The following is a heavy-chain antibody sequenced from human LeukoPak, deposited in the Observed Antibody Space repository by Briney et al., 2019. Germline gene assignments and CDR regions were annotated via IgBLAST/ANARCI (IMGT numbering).Heavy chain of an antibody. CDR1: GVRFGGYS. J-gene: IGHJ6*03. Sequence: PGGSLRLSCTASGVRFGGYSIHWVRQAPGKGLEWLSYISVSGTKHADSVMGRVAVSRDDAKNSLYLQMNGLRAEDTAVYYCARIRGLTLPISYMDVWGKGTTVTVSS. CDR3: ARIRGLTLPISYMDV. D-gene: IGHD2-21*01. CDR2: ISVSGT. V-gene: IGHV3-48*04.